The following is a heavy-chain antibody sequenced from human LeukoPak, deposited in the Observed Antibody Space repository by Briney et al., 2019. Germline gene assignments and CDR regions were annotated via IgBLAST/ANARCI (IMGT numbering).Heavy chain of an antibody. D-gene: IGHD4-11*01. CDR1: GGSFSGYY. V-gene: IGHV4-34*01. CDR3: ARGQGTVTTH. J-gene: IGHJ4*02. CDR2: INHSGST. Sequence: ETLSLTCAVYGGSFSGYYWSWVRQPPGKGLEWIGEINHSGSTNYNPSLKSRVTISVDTSKNQFSLNLSSVTAADTAVYYCARGQGTVTTHWGQGTLVTVSS.